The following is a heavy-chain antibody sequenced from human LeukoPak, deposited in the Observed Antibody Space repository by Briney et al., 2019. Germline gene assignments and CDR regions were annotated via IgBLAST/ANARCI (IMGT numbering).Heavy chain of an antibody. CDR3: AREYYDYVWGSPGYYGMDV. J-gene: IGHJ6*02. D-gene: IGHD3-16*01. V-gene: IGHV3-74*01. CDR2: ITNDGSST. Sequence: GGSLRLSCAASGLTFSSHWMHWVRQAPGKGLVWVSRITNDGSSTTYADSVKGRFTISRDNAKNMLYLQVNSLRAEDTAVYYCAREYYDYVWGSPGYYGMDVWGQGTTVTVSS. CDR1: GLTFSSHW.